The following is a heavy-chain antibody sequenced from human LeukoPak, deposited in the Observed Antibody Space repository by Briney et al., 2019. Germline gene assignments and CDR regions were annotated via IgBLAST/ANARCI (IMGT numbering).Heavy chain of an antibody. V-gene: IGHV4-59*01. J-gene: IGHJ4*02. CDR2: IYYSGST. Sequence: SETPSLTCTVSGGSISNYYWSWIRQPPGKGLEWIGYIYYSGSTNYNPSLMSRVTISVDTSKNQFSLKLTSVTAADTAVYYCARADGSGWYNDYWGQGTLVTVSS. CDR1: GGSISNYY. CDR3: ARADGSGWYNDY. D-gene: IGHD6-19*01.